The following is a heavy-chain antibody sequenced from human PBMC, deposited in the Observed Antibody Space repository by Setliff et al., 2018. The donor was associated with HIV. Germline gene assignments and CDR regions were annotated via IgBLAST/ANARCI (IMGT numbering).Heavy chain of an antibody. D-gene: IGHD3-10*01. CDR2: ASHSGNT. Sequence: PSETLSLTCAVSGYSISRGYFWVWVRQPPGKGLEWIGSASHSGNTDYNISLKSRVTISIDNSNNHFSLKLRSVTAADTAVYYCVSQPESRWQIEYWGQGTLVTVSS. V-gene: IGHV4-38-2*01. J-gene: IGHJ4*02. CDR1: GYSISRGYF. CDR3: VSQPESRWQIEY.